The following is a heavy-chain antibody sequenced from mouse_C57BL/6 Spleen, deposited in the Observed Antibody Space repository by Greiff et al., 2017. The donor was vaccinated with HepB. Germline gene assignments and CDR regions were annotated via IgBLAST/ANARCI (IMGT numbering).Heavy chain of an antibody. CDR1: GFTFSSYG. CDR3: ARRGDYDDWYFDV. D-gene: IGHD2-4*01. J-gene: IGHJ1*03. CDR2: ISSGGSYT. V-gene: IGHV5-6*01. Sequence: EVQLVESGGDLVKPGGSLKLSCAASGFTFSSYGMSWVRQTPDKRLEWVATISSGGSYTYYPDSVKGRFTISRDNAKNTLYLQMSSLKSEDTAMYYCARRGDYDDWYFDVWGTGTTVTVSS.